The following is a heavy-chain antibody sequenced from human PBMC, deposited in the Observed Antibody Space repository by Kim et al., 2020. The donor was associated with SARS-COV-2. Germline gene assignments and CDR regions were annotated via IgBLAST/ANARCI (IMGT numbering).Heavy chain of an antibody. CDR3: ASRIAVTGTDAFDV. J-gene: IGHJ3*01. Sequence: GGSLRLSCAASGFIFSDHYMEWVRQPPGKGLEWVGRSRNRANSYTTKYAASVKGRFTISRDGSKNSLYLQMNSLKSEDTAVYYCASRIAVTGTDAFDVWGQGTMVTVSS. D-gene: IGHD6-19*01. CDR1: GFIFSDHY. CDR2: SRNRANSYTT. V-gene: IGHV3-72*01.